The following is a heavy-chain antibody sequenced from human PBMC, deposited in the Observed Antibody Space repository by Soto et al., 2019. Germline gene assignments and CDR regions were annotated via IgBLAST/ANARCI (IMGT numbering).Heavy chain of an antibody. Sequence: GGSLRLSCAASGFTFSSYGMHWVRQAPGKGLEWVAVISYDGSNKYHADSVKGRFTISRDNSKNTLYLQMNSLRPEDTAVYYCAKDRWGDILSGTYRGGWFDPWGQGTVVTVSS. J-gene: IGHJ5*02. CDR3: AKDRWGDILSGTYRGGWFDP. CDR1: GFTFSSYG. V-gene: IGHV3-30*18. D-gene: IGHD3-9*01. CDR2: ISYDGSNK.